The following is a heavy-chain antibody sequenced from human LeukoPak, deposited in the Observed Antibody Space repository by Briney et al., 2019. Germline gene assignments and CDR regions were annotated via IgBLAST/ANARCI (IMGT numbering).Heavy chain of an antibody. D-gene: IGHD2-15*01. CDR1: GFTFTNAW. CDR2: IKSKTDGGTT. Sequence: GGSLRLSCAASGFTFTNAWMSCVRQVPGKWLEWIGRIKSKTDGGTTDYTAPVKGRFTVSRDDSKNTLYLQMNSMKTEDTAVYYCNTGYCSSSSCHRSLYFDYWGQGTLVTVSS. CDR3: NTGYCSSSSCHRSLYFDY. J-gene: IGHJ4*02. V-gene: IGHV3-15*01.